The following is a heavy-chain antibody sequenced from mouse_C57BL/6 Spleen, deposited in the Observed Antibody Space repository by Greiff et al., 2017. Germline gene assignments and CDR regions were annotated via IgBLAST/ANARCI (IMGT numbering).Heavy chain of an antibody. CDR3: ARGGSSPYFDY. V-gene: IGHV1-72*01. CDR1: GYTFTSYW. CDR2: IDPNSGGT. Sequence: QVQLKQPGAELVKPGASVKLSCKASGYTFTSYWMHWVKQRPGRGLEWIGRIDPNSGGTKYNEKFKSKATLTVDKPASTAYMQLSSLTSEDSAVYYCARGGSSPYFDYWGQGTTLTVSS. D-gene: IGHD1-1*01. J-gene: IGHJ2*01.